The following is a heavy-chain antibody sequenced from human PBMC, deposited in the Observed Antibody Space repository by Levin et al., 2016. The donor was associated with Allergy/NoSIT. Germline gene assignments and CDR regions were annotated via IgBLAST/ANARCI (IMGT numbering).Heavy chain of an antibody. CDR1: GGSISSYY. CDR2: IYYSGST. CDR3: ARSRGWYHYDY. J-gene: IGHJ4*02. V-gene: IGHV4-59*01. Sequence: SETLSLTCTISGGSISSYYWSWIRQPPGKGLEWIGYIYYSGSTNYNPSLKSRVTISVDTSKNQFSLNLSSVTAADTAVYYCARSRGWYHYDYWGQGTQVTVSS. D-gene: IGHD6-19*01.